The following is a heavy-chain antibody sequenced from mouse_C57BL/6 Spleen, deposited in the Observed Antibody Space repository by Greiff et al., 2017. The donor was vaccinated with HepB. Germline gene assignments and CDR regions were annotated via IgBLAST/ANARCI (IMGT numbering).Heavy chain of an antibody. CDR2: IWRGGST. D-gene: IGHD6-1*01. J-gene: IGHJ4*01. CDR3: AENELAHYAMDY. CDR1: GFSLTSYG. V-gene: IGHV2-5*01. Sequence: VKLMESGPGLVQPSQSLSITCTVSGFSLTSYGVHWVRQSPGKGLEWLGVIWRGGSTDYNAAFMSRLSITKNNSKSQVFFKMHSQQADDTAIYCCAENELAHYAMDYWGQGTTVTVSS.